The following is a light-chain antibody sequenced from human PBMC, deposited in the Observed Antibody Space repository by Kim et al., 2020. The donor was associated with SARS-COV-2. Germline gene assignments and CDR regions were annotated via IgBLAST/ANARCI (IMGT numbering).Light chain of an antibody. CDR3: QQYGSSPRT. Sequence: PGERATLACRARQSVSSSYLAGYQQKPGQAPRLLIYGASSRATGIPDRFSGSGSGTDFTLTISRLEPEDFAVYYCQQYGSSPRTFGQGTKVDIK. J-gene: IGKJ1*01. CDR1: QSVSSSY. CDR2: GAS. V-gene: IGKV3-20*01.